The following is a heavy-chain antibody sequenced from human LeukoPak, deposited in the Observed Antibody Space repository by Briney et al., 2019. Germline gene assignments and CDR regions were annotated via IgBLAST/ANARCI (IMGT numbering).Heavy chain of an antibody. J-gene: IGHJ1*01. Sequence: SQTLSLTCAISGDSVSSNSAAWNWIRQSPSRGLEWLGRTYYRSKWYNDYAVSVKSRITINPDTSKNQFSLQLNSVTPEDTAVYYCARTNSSGWYSAEYFQHWGQGTLVTVSS. CDR2: TYYRSKWYN. CDR1: GDSVSSNSAA. D-gene: IGHD6-19*01. CDR3: ARTNSSGWYSAEYFQH. V-gene: IGHV6-1*01.